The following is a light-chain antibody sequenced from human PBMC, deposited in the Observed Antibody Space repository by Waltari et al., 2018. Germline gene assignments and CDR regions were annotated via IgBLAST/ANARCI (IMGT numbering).Light chain of an antibody. Sequence: DIQMTQSPPSLPASVGARVTITCRAIQPIFNYLAWFQQKPGKAPKSRNYGASSLQSGVPPRFSGSWSGTDFTLTITGLQPEDFATYYCQQYNNYPWTFGQGTKLEI. CDR3: QQYNNYPWT. CDR2: GAS. CDR1: QPIFNY. V-gene: IGKV1-16*01. J-gene: IGKJ2*01.